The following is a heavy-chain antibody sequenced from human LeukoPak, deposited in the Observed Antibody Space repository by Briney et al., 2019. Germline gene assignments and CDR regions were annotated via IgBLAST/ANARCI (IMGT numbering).Heavy chain of an antibody. D-gene: IGHD1-26*01. CDR2: INPNSGGT. CDR1: GYTFTVYY. Sequence: ASVKVSCKASGYTFTVYYMHWVRQAPGQGREWMGGINPNSGGTNYAQKFQGRVTMTRDTSISTAYMELSRLRSDDTAVYYCARIAPGGIEYYFDYWGQGTLVTVSS. CDR3: ARIAPGGIEYYFDY. V-gene: IGHV1-2*02. J-gene: IGHJ4*02.